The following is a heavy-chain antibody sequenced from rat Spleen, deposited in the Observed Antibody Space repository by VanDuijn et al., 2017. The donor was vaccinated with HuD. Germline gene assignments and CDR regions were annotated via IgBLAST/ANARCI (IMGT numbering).Heavy chain of an antibody. V-gene: IGHV5-31*01. Sequence: EVQLVESGGGLVQPGRSLRLSCVASGFTFKNYWMTWIRQAPGKGLEWVASITDTGASTYYRDSVKGRFIISRVNAKSTLYLQMNSLRSEDTATYYCTRDPVGLVDFDYWGQGVMVTVSS. CDR2: ITDTGAST. D-gene: IGHD1-12*01. J-gene: IGHJ2*01. CDR1: GFTFKNYW. CDR3: TRDPVGLVDFDY.